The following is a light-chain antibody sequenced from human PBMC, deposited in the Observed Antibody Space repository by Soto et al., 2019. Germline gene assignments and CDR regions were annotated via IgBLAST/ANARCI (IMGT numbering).Light chain of an antibody. V-gene: IGKV1-9*01. CDR3: QQLNTFPVT. CDR1: QGISSY. J-gene: IGKJ5*01. Sequence: DIQLTQSPSFLSASVGDRVTISCRASQGISSYLAWYQQTPGKAPKLLIYASSTLPSGVPSRFSGSGSGTEFTLTISSLQPEDFATYYCQQLNTFPVTFGQGTRLDI. CDR2: ASS.